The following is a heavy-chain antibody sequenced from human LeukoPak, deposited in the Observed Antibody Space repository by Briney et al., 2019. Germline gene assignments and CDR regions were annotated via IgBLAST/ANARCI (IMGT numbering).Heavy chain of an antibody. Sequence: GRSLRLSCAASGFTFSSYAMDWVRQAPGKGLEWVAVISYDGSNKYYADSVKGRFTISRDNSKNTLYLQMNSLRAEDTAVYYCARPSDTTVVTPDDAFDIWGQGTMVTVSS. D-gene: IGHD4-23*01. CDR3: ARPSDTTVVTPDDAFDI. CDR2: ISYDGSNK. J-gene: IGHJ3*02. CDR1: GFTFSSYA. V-gene: IGHV3-30*04.